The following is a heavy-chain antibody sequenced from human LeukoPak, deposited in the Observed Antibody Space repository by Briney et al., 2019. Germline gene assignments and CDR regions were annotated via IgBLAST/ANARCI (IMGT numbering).Heavy chain of an antibody. CDR1: GGSISSGDYY. CDR2: IYYSGST. V-gene: IGHV4-30-4*01. J-gene: IGHJ4*02. D-gene: IGHD3-10*01. CDR3: ARESYYYGSGSYSTDY. Sequence: SETLSLTCTVSGGSISSGDYYWSWIRQPPGKGLEWIGYIYYSGSTYYNPSLKSRVTVSVDTSKNQFSLKLSSVIAADTAVYYCARESYYYGSGSYSTDYWGQGTLVTVSS.